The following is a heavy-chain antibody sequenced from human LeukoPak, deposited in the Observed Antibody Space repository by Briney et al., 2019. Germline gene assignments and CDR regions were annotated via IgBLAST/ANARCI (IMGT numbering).Heavy chain of an antibody. J-gene: IGHJ6*03. V-gene: IGHV4-59*01. CDR1: GGSISSYY. CDR3: ARVNWNYLYYYYYMDV. CDR2: IYYSGST. D-gene: IGHD1-7*01. Sequence: SETLSLTCTVSGGSISSYYWSWIRQPPGKGLEWIGYIYYSGSTYYNPSLRSRVTISVDTSKNQFSLKLSSVTAADTAVYYCARVNWNYLYYYYYMDVWGKGTTVTVSS.